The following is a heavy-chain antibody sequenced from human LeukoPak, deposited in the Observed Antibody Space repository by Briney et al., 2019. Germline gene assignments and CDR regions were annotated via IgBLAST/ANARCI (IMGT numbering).Heavy chain of an antibody. Sequence: ASVKVSCKASGGTFSSYAISWVRQAPGQGLEWMGWISAYNGNTNYAQKLQGRVTMTTDTSTSTAYMELRSLRSDDTAVYYCARPSRDYYDSSGHYFDIWGQGTMVTVSS. V-gene: IGHV1-18*01. J-gene: IGHJ3*02. CDR1: GGTFSSYA. CDR3: ARPSRDYYDSSGHYFDI. D-gene: IGHD3-22*01. CDR2: ISAYNGNT.